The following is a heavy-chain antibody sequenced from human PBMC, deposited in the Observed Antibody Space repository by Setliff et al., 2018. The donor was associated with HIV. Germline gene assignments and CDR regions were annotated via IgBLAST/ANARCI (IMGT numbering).Heavy chain of an antibody. V-gene: IGHV1-18*01. J-gene: IGHJ4*02. Sequence: ASVKVSCKASGFSFSGYGISWVRQAPGQGLVWLGWIGGYNGNTNYAQKFQGRVTLTTDTSTRTGYMELRRLTTDDTAVYYCARDGDYSSGWNIDYWGQGTLVTVTS. D-gene: IGHD6-19*01. CDR3: ARDGDYSSGWNIDY. CDR1: GFSFSGYG. CDR2: IGGYNGNT.